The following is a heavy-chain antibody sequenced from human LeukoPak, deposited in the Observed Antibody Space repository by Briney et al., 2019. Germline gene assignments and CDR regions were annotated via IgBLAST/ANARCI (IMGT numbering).Heavy chain of an antibody. CDR2: ISSSSSYI. CDR3: ARESIRSPDF. Sequence: GGSLRLSCAASGFTFSSYSMNWVRQAPGKGLEWVSYISSSSSYIYYADSVKGRFTISRDNAKNSLYLQMNSLRAEDTAVYYCARESIRSPDFWGQGTRVSVSS. CDR1: GFTFSSYS. V-gene: IGHV3-21*01. D-gene: IGHD2-21*01. J-gene: IGHJ4*02.